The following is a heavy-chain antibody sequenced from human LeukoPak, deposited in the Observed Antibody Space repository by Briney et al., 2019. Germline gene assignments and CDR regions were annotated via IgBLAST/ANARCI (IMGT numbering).Heavy chain of an antibody. D-gene: IGHD3-22*01. CDR3: ARSADSYDSSGYLRNFDS. CDR1: GLSFTSYW. V-gene: IGHV5-51*01. Sequence: GESLKISCKGSGLSFTSYWIGWVRQMPGKGLEWMGIVYPGDSDTRYSPSFQGQVTISADKSISTAYLQWSSLRASDTAMYYCARSADSYDSSGYLRNFDSWGQGTLVTVSS. J-gene: IGHJ4*02. CDR2: VYPGDSDT.